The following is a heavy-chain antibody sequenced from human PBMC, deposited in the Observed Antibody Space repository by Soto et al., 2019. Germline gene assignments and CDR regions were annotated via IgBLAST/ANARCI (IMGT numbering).Heavy chain of an antibody. J-gene: IGHJ4*02. CDR2: ISYDGSNK. D-gene: IGHD1-26*01. Sequence: QVQLVESGGGVVQPGRSLRLSCAASGFTFSSYGMHWVRQAPGKGLEWVAVISYDGSNKYYADSVKGRFTISRDNSKNTLYLQMNSLRVEDTAVYYCAKDNRGSALDYWGQGTLVTVSS. CDR1: GFTFSSYG. CDR3: AKDNRGSALDY. V-gene: IGHV3-30*18.